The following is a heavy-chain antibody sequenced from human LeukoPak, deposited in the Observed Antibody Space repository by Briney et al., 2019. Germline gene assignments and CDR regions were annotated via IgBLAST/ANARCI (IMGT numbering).Heavy chain of an antibody. CDR1: GDSIGGSNYY. CDR2: VFYSGNT. Sequence: PSETLSLTCTVSGDSIGGSNYYWAWIRQSPGKGLEWIGSVFYSGNTYYNPSLKSRVTISVDTSKNQFSLNLYSVTAADTATYYSARRGITYSSSFFAYWGQGALVTVSS. J-gene: IGHJ4*02. V-gene: IGHV4-39*01. CDR3: ARRGITYSSSFFAY. D-gene: IGHD6-13*01.